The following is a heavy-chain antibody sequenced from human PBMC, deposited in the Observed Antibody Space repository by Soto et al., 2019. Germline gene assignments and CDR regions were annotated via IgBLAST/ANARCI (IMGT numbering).Heavy chain of an antibody. CDR1: GGSISSSSYY. V-gene: IGHV4-39*01. Sequence: SETLSLTCTVSGGSISSSSYYWGWIRQPPGKGLEWIGSIYYSGSTYYNPSLKSRVTISVDTSKNQFSLKLSSVTAADTAAYYCARRSQYSSSPADAFDIWGQGTMVTVSS. D-gene: IGHD6-6*01. CDR3: ARRSQYSSSPADAFDI. J-gene: IGHJ3*02. CDR2: IYYSGST.